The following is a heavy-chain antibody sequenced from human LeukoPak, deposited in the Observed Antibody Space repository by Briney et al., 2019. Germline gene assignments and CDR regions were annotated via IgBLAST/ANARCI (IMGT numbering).Heavy chain of an antibody. CDR1: GGSFSGYY. J-gene: IGHJ4*02. Sequence: PSETLSLXCAVYGGSFSGYYWSWIRQPPGKGLEWIGEINHSGSTNYNPSLKSRVTISVDTSKNQFSLKLSSVTAADTAVYYCARGRYYYDPWGQGTLVTVSS. CDR3: ARGRYYYDP. D-gene: IGHD3-22*01. CDR2: INHSGST. V-gene: IGHV4-34*01.